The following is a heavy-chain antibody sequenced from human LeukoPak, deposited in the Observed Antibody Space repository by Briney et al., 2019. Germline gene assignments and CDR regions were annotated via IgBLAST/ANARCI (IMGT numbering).Heavy chain of an antibody. D-gene: IGHD3-22*01. CDR1: GYTFNNYG. CDR2: ISVYNSNT. Sequence: ASVKVSCKASGYTFNNYGISWVRQAPGQGLEWMGWISVYNSNTKYAQNLQGRVTMTTDTSTNTAYMELSSLTSDDTAVYYCAGDGYDDSCGYYGHFDYWGQGTLVTVSS. CDR3: AGDGYDDSCGYYGHFDY. J-gene: IGHJ4*02. V-gene: IGHV1-18*01.